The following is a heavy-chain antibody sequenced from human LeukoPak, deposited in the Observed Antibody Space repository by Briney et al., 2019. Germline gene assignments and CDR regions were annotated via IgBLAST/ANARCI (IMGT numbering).Heavy chain of an antibody. CDR1: GFTFSSYA. CDR3: GASRQYVGAFDI. CDR2: ISGRSTTI. J-gene: IGHJ3*02. D-gene: IGHD3-16*01. V-gene: IGHV3-48*03. Sequence: GGSLSLSCAASGFTFSSYALYWVRQAPGKGLEWISYISGRSTTIKYADSVRGRFTISRDDARESLYLQMNSLRVEDTATYYCGASRQYVGAFDIWGQGTLVTVSS.